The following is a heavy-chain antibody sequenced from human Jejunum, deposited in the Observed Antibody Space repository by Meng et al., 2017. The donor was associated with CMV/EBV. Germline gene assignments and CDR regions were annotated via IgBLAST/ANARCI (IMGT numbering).Heavy chain of an antibody. Sequence: YWIAWVRQMTGKGLEWLGTIYPGDSDIRYSPSFQGQVTISADKSISTAYLQWSSLKASDTAMYYCARHHFYYFDSSGYLNLYNFDYWGQGTLVTVSS. CDR1: YW. D-gene: IGHD3-22*01. V-gene: IGHV5-51*01. CDR3: ARHHFYYFDSSGYLNLYNFDY. CDR2: IYPGDSDI. J-gene: IGHJ4*02.